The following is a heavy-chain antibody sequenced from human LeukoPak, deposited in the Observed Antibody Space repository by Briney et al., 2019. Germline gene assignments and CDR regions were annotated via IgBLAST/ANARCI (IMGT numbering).Heavy chain of an antibody. D-gene: IGHD6-13*01. CDR2: IYSSGIT. Sequence: SETLSLTCTVSGGAINTFYWSWIRQPAGKGLEWIGRIYSSGITNYNPSLKSRVTLSVDRSKNQFSLKLSSVTAADTALYYCARGGPWYSRGLFDPWGQGTLVTVSS. CDR1: GGAINTFY. V-gene: IGHV4-4*07. J-gene: IGHJ5*02. CDR3: ARGGPWYSRGLFDP.